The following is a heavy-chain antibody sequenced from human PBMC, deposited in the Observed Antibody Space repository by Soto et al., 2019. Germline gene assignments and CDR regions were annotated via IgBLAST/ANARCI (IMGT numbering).Heavy chain of an antibody. V-gene: IGHV1-24*01. CDR1: GYTLTELS. J-gene: IGHJ4*02. D-gene: IGHD5-12*01. CDR2: FDPEDGET. Sequence: ASVKVSCKVSGYTLTELSMHWVRQAPGKGLEWMGGFDPEDGETIYAQKFQGRVTMTEDTSTDTAYMELSSLRSEDTAVYYCARAPIVATIKVPPADYWGQGTLVTVSS. CDR3: ARAPIVATIKVPPADY.